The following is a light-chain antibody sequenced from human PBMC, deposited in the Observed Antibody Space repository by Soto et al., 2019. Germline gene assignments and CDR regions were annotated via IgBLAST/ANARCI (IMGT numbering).Light chain of an antibody. CDR1: QGISSY. CDR2: PAS. CDR3: QQLQSYPIT. J-gene: IGKJ4*01. V-gene: IGKV1-9*01. Sequence: DIQLTQSPSFLSASVGDRVTITCRASQGISSYLAWYQQKPGKAPKLLIYPASTLQSGVPSRFSGSGSGTEFTPTISSLQPEDFATYYCQQLQSYPITFGGGTKVEIK.